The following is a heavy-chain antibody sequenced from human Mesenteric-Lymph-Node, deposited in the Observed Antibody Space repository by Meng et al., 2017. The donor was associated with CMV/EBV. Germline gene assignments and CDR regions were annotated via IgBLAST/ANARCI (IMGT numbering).Heavy chain of an antibody. V-gene: IGHV4-39*07. Sequence: QLQLQESGPGLVKPSETLSLTCTFPGGPISSSSCYWGWIRQPPGKGLAWIGSIYYSGSTYYNPSLKSRVTISVDTSKNQFSLKLSSVTAADTAVYYCARDGDYYDSSGYNPFDYWGQGTLVTVSS. CDR2: IYYSGST. D-gene: IGHD3-22*01. J-gene: IGHJ4*02. CDR3: ARDGDYYDSSGYNPFDY. CDR1: GGPISSSSCY.